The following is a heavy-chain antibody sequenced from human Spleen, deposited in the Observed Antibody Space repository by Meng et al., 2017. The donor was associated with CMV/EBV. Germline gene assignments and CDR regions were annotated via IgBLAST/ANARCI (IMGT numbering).Heavy chain of an antibody. CDR2: ISRDGNTI. V-gene: IGHV3-48*03. Sequence: GGSLRLSCAASGFDFSNDDMEWVRQAPGKGLQWISFISRDGNTIFYADSVKGRFTISRDNTKNSLYLQMNSLRAEDTALYYCAKESVGGFDPWGQGTLVTVSS. J-gene: IGHJ5*02. CDR1: GFDFSNDD. D-gene: IGHD4-17*01. CDR3: AKESVGGFDP.